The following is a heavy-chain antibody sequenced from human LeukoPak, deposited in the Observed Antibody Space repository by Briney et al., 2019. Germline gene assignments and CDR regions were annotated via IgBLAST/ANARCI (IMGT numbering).Heavy chain of an antibody. D-gene: IGHD4-17*01. J-gene: IGHJ4*02. V-gene: IGHV3-33*01. CDR1: GFIFSNYG. CDR2: IWSDGSHK. CDR3: AREEDGDYYFVY. Sequence: PGGSLRLSCAASGFIFSNYGIHWVRQAPGKGLEWVALIWSDGSHKYYTDSVKGRFTISRDNSKNTVYLQMNSLRAEDTAVYYCAREEDGDYYFVYWGQGTLVTVSS.